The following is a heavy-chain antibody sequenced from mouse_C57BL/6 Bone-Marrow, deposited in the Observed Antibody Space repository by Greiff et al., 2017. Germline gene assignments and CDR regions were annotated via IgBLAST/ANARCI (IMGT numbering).Heavy chain of an antibody. CDR3: ARGDYYDYFDY. V-gene: IGHV1-59*01. Sequence: VQLQQPGAELVRPGTSVKLSCKASGYTFTSYWMHWVKQRPGQGLEWIGVIDPSDSYTNYNQKFKGKATLTVDTSSSTAYMQLSSLTSEDSAVYYCARGDYYDYFDYWGQGTTLTVSS. D-gene: IGHD1-1*01. CDR1: GYTFTSYW. J-gene: IGHJ2*01. CDR2: IDPSDSYT.